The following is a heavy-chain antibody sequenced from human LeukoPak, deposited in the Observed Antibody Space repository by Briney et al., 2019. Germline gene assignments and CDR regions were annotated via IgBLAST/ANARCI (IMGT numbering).Heavy chain of an antibody. CDR2: ICDNNGNT. V-gene: IGHV1-18*04. Sequence: ASVKVSCTASGYTFTSYYMHWVRQAPGQGLEWMGCICDNNGNTNYAQKFQGRVTMTTDTSTNTAYMDLTNLKSDDTAIYYCARGPRFDPWGQGTLVTVSS. CDR1: GYTFTSYY. J-gene: IGHJ5*02. CDR3: ARGPRFDP.